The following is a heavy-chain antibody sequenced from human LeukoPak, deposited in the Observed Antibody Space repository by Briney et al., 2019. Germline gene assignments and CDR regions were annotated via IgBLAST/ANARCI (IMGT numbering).Heavy chain of an antibody. Sequence: PGGSPRLSCAASGFTFSSYGMHWVRQAPGKGLEWVAVISYDGSNKYYADSVKGRFTISRDNSKNTLYLQMNSLRAEDTAVYYCAKGDIVVGGYDYWGQGTLVTVSS. V-gene: IGHV3-30*18. CDR3: AKGDIVVGGYDY. J-gene: IGHJ4*02. CDR1: GFTFSSYG. D-gene: IGHD2-15*01. CDR2: ISYDGSNK.